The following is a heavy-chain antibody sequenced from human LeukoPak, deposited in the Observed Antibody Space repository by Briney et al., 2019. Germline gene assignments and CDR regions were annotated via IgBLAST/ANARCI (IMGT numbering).Heavy chain of an antibody. CDR2: ISGSGGST. J-gene: IGHJ5*02. Sequence: GGSLRLSXAASGFTFSSYAMSWVRQALGKGLEWVSAISGSGGSTYYADSVKGRFTISRDNSKNTLYLQMNSLRAEDTAVYYCAKVGGYSYGYNWFDPWGQGTLVTVSS. CDR3: AKVGGYSYGYNWFDP. CDR1: GFTFSSYA. D-gene: IGHD5-18*01. V-gene: IGHV3-23*01.